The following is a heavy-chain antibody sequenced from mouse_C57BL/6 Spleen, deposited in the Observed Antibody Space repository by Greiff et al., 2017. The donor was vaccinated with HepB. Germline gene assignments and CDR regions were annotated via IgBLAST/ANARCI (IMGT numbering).Heavy chain of an antibody. Sequence: QVHVKQSGAELARPGASVKMSCKASGYTFTSYTMHWVKQRPGQGLEWIGYINPSSGYTKYNQKFKDKATLTADKSSSTAYMQLSSLTSEDSAVYYCARANYYGSSYAMDYWGQGTSVTVSS. V-gene: IGHV1-4*01. D-gene: IGHD1-1*01. CDR3: ARANYYGSSYAMDY. J-gene: IGHJ4*01. CDR2: INPSSGYT. CDR1: GYTFTSYT.